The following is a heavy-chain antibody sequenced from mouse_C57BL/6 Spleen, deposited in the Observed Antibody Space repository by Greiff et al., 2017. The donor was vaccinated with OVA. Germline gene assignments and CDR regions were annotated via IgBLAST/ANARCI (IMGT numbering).Heavy chain of an antibody. J-gene: IGHJ3*01. CDR1: GYTFTSYW. CDR2: IYPGSGST. V-gene: IGHV1-55*01. D-gene: IGHD2-4*01. CDR3: ARGGRVGDDYDEAWFAY. Sequence: QVQLQQSGAELVKPGASVKMSCKASGYTFTSYWITWVKQRPGQGLEWIGDIYPGSGSTNYNEKFKSKATLTVDTSSSTAYMQLSSLTSEDSAVYYCARGGRVGDDYDEAWFAYWGQGTLVTVSA.